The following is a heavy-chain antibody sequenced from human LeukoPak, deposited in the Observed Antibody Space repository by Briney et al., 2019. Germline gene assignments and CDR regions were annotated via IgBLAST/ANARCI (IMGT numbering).Heavy chain of an antibody. CDR1: GGSISSYY. D-gene: IGHD5-18*01. J-gene: IGHJ4*02. CDR2: IYTSGST. V-gene: IGHV4-4*07. Sequence: SETLSLTCTVPGGSISSYYWSWIRQPAGKGLGWIGRIYTSGSTNYNPSLKSRVTMSVDTSKNQFSLKLSSVTAADTAVYYCARDPGDTPYWGQGTLVTVSS. CDR3: ARDPGDTPY.